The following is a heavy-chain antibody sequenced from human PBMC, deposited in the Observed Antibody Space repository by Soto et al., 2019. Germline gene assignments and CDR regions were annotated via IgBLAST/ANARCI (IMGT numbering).Heavy chain of an antibody. D-gene: IGHD2-21*01. V-gene: IGHV3-23*01. Sequence: GGSLRLSCAASGFTFSNSAMNWVRQAPGKGLEWVSLISNNGGSASHADSVQGRFIISRDNSINTLYLQMNSLRAEDTAIYYCVREVSEWYSHGSFDFWGRGTMVTVSS. CDR3: VREVSEWYSHGSFDF. J-gene: IGHJ3*01. CDR1: GFTFSNSA. CDR2: ISNNGGSA.